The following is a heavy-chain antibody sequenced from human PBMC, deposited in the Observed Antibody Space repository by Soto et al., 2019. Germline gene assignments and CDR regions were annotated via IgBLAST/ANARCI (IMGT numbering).Heavy chain of an antibody. V-gene: IGHV4-31*03. J-gene: IGHJ4*02. CDR1: GGSSSSGGYY. CDR2: IYYTGST. Sequence: TLSLAGTVSGGSSSSGGYYWSWILQHPGKGLEWIGYIYYTGSTYYNPSLKSRVTISVDTSKNQFSLKLSSVTAADTAVYYCARGHSGVLALGYWGQGTLVTVS. CDR3: ARGHSGVLALGY. D-gene: IGHD2-15*01.